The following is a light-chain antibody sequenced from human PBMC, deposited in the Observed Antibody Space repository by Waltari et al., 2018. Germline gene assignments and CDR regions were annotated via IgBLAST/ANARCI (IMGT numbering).Light chain of an antibody. Sequence: SALTQPDSVSGSPGQSITISCSGISSDSGGYNYVPWYQQHPGEAPKVIIYDVSNRPSGVSNRFPGSKSGSSASLTISGLQAEDEADYYCSSFTSSTTGIFGGRTKLTVL. CDR3: SSFTSSTTGI. V-gene: IGLV2-14*01. CDR2: DVS. J-gene: IGLJ2*01. CDR1: SSDSGGYNY.